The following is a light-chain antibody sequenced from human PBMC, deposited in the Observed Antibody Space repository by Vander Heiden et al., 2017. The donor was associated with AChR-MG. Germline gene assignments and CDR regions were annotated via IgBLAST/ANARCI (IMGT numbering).Light chain of an antibody. J-gene: IGLJ2*01. CDR1: SRDVGGYNY. CDR3: SSYAGSNTVV. V-gene: IGLV2-8*01. Sequence: QSALTQPPSASGSPGQSFTISCTGTSRDVGGYNYVSWYQQHPGKAPKLMIYEVSKRPSGVPDRFSGSKSGNTASLTVSGLQAEDEADYYCSSYAGSNTVVFGGGTKLTVL. CDR2: EVS.